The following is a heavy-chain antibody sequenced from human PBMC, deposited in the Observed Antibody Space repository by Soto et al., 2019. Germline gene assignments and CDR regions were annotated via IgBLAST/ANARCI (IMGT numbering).Heavy chain of an antibody. Sequence: EVQLVESGGGLVKPGGSLRLSCAASGITFSSYSMNWVRQAPGKGLEWVSSISSSSSYIYYADSVKGRFTISRDNAKNSLYLQMNRLRAEDTAVYYCAREPYYGSGDFDYWGQGTLVTVSS. CDR1: GITFSSYS. V-gene: IGHV3-21*01. D-gene: IGHD3-10*01. J-gene: IGHJ4*02. CDR2: ISSSSSYI. CDR3: AREPYYGSGDFDY.